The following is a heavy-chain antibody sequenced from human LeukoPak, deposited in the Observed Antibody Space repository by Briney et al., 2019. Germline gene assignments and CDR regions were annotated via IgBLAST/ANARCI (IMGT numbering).Heavy chain of an antibody. CDR1: GGSISSYY. CDR3: ARYALSERYSRVYYYYGMDV. V-gene: IGHV4-59*01. J-gene: IGHJ6*02. Sequence: PSETLSLTCTVSGGSISSYYWSWIRQPPGKGLEWIGYTYYSGSTNYNPSLKSRVTISVDTSKNQFSLKLSSVTAADTAVYYCARYALSERYSRVYYYYGMDVWGQGTTVTVSS. CDR2: TYYSGST. D-gene: IGHD6-13*01.